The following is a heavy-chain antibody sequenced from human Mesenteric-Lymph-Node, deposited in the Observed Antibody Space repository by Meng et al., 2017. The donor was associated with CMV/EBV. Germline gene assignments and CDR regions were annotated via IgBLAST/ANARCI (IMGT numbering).Heavy chain of an antibody. CDR2: INPSGGST. CDR3: ARTGGLDYSNSRGDYYYGMDV. J-gene: IGHJ6*02. CDR1: GYTFTSYY. D-gene: IGHD4-11*01. V-gene: IGHV1-46*01. Sequence: ASVKVSCKASGYTFTSYYMHWVRQAPGQGLEWMGIINPSGGSTSYAQKFQGRVTMTRDTSTSTVYMELSSLRSEDTAVYYCARTGGLDYSNSRGDYYYGMDVWGQGTTVTVSS.